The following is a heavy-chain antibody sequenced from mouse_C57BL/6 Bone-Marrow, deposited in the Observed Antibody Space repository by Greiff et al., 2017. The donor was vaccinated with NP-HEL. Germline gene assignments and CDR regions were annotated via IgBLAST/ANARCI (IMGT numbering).Heavy chain of an antibody. V-gene: IGHV5-15*01. D-gene: IGHD2-4*01. CDR3: ARVYDFYFDY. CDR2: ISNLAFSI. J-gene: IGHJ2*01. CDR1: GFTFSDYG. Sequence: EVKLMESGGGLVQPGGSLKLSCAASGFTFSDYGMAWVRQAPRKGPEWVAFISNLAFSIYYADTVTGRFTISRENAKNTLYLEMSSLRSEETAMYYCARVYDFYFDYWGQGTTLTVSS.